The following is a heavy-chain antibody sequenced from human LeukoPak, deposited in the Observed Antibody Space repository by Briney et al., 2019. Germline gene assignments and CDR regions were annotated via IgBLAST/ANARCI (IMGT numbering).Heavy chain of an antibody. D-gene: IGHD2-2*02. Sequence: GGSLRLSCAASGFTFSSYAMSWVRQAPGKGLEWASAISGSGGSTYYADSVKGRFTISRDNSKNTLYLQMNSLRAEDTAVYYCAKDLGPPDCSSTSCYSNYYYYGMDVWGQGTTVTVSS. CDR3: AKDLGPPDCSSTSCYSNYYYYGMDV. J-gene: IGHJ6*02. V-gene: IGHV3-23*01. CDR2: ISGSGGST. CDR1: GFTFSSYA.